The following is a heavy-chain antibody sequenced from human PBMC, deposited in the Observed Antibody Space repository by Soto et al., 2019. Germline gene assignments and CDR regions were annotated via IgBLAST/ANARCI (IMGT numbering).Heavy chain of an antibody. D-gene: IGHD3-22*01. CDR2: IYSGGTT. V-gene: IGHV3-66*01. CDR1: GFTVSSNY. J-gene: IGHJ5*02. CDR3: ARNGDSSDSGGWFDP. Sequence: EVQLVESGGGLVQPGGSLRLSCAASGFTVSSNYMSWVRQAPGKGLEWVSVIYSGGTTYYADSVKGRFTISRDNSKNTLYLQRNSLRAEDTAVYYCARNGDSSDSGGWFDPWGQGTLVTVSS.